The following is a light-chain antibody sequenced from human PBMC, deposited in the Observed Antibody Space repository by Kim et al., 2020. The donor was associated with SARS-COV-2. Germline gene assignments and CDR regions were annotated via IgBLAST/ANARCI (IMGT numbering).Light chain of an antibody. V-gene: IGLV2-14*01. Sequence: QSALTQPASVSGSPGQSITISCTGTSSDVGVYNYVSWYQQHPGKAPKLMIYDVSKRPSGVSNCFSGSKSGNTASLTISGLQAEDEADYYCSSYTSSSTYVFGSGTKVTVL. CDR3: SSYTSSSTYV. J-gene: IGLJ1*01. CDR2: DVS. CDR1: SSDVGVYNY.